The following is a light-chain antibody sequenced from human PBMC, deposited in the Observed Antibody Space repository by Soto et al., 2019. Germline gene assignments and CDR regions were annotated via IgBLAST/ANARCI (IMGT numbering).Light chain of an antibody. Sequence: EIVLTQSPGTLSLSPGATATLSCRASQRFSRNYLAWFQQKPGQAPRLLIHGASSRAAVTPDRFSGSGSGTEFTLTISRLEPEDCAVHYCHHYGDSPIYTFGPGTKVDFK. V-gene: IGKV3-20*01. CDR1: QRFSRNY. J-gene: IGKJ3*01. CDR2: GAS. CDR3: HHYGDSPIYT.